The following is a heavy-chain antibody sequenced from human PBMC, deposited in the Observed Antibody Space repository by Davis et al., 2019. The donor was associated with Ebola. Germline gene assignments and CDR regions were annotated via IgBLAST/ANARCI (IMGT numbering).Heavy chain of an antibody. D-gene: IGHD2-21*02. Sequence: GESLKISCAASGFIFRSYVMSWVRQAPGKGLEWVSTFGTSGDTYYADSVKGRFTISRDNSKNTLYLQMNSLRAEDTAVYYCAKASHIVVVTPYDYWGQGTLVTVSS. CDR2: FGTSGDT. J-gene: IGHJ4*02. CDR3: AKASHIVVVTPYDY. CDR1: GFIFRSYV. V-gene: IGHV3-23*01.